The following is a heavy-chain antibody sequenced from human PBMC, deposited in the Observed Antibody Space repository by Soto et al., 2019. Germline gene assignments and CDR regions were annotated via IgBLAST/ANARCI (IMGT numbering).Heavy chain of an antibody. V-gene: IGHV4-61*01. CDR3: ARDPLYDYDISDRFDP. D-gene: IGHD3-22*01. J-gene: IGHJ5*02. Sequence: RSLTCTVSGGSVSSGSYYWSWIRPPPGKGLEWIGYIYYSGSTNYNPSLKSRVTISVDTSKNQFSLKLSSVTAADTALYYCARDPLYDYDISDRFDPWGQGTLVTVSS. CDR1: GGSVSSGSYY. CDR2: IYYSGST.